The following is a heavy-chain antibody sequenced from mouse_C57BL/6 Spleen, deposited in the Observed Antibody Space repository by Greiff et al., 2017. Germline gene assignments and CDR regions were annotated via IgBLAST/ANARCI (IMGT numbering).Heavy chain of an antibody. CDR3: AREVVGYYYAMDY. Sequence: QVPLKQSGAELVKPGASVKISCKASGYAFSSYWMNWVKQRPGKGLEWIGQIYPGDGDTNYNGKFKGKATLTADKSSSTAYMQLSSLTSEDSAVYFCAREVVGYYYAMDYWGQGTSVTVSS. V-gene: IGHV1-80*01. D-gene: IGHD1-1*01. CDR2: IYPGDGDT. J-gene: IGHJ4*01. CDR1: GYAFSSYW.